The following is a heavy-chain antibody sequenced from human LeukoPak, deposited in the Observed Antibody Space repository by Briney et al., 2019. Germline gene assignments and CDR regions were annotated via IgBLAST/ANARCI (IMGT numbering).Heavy chain of an antibody. CDR2: IGTAGET. Sequence: GGSLRLSCAASGFTFSSYDMHWVRQTTGEGLEWVSAIGTAGETYFAGSVKGRFTISRDNAKNSVYLQMDSLRAGDTALYYCVAAAAGTGFDDWGQGTLVTVSS. J-gene: IGHJ4*02. CDR3: VAAAAGTGFDD. D-gene: IGHD6-13*01. V-gene: IGHV3-13*04. CDR1: GFTFSSYD.